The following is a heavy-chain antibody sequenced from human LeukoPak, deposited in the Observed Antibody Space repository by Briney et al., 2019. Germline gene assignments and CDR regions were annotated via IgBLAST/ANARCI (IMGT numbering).Heavy chain of an antibody. V-gene: IGHV3-33*01. J-gene: IGHJ4*02. CDR2: VWHDGSNR. CDR1: GFTFSSYA. Sequence: GGSLRLSCTAPGFTFSSYAIHWIRQAPGKGLEWVALVWHDGSNRYYTDSVKGRFTISRDNSKNTVYLQMNSLRAEDTAVYYCARGGDYYDSSGYYPDDYWGQGTLVTVSS. D-gene: IGHD3-22*01. CDR3: ARGGDYYDSSGYYPDDY.